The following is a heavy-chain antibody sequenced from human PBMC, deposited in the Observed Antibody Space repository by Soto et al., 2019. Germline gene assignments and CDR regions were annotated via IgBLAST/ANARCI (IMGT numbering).Heavy chain of an antibody. CDR2: ISGSGGST. V-gene: IGHV3-23*01. Sequence: GGSLRLSCAASGFTFSSYAMSWVRQAPGKGLEWVSAISGSGGSTYYADSVKGRFTISRDNSKNTLYLQMNSLRAEDTAVYYCAKDPQYCSGGSCYSRFDPWGQGTLVTVSS. CDR3: AKDPQYCSGGSCYSRFDP. D-gene: IGHD2-15*01. CDR1: GFTFSSYA. J-gene: IGHJ5*02.